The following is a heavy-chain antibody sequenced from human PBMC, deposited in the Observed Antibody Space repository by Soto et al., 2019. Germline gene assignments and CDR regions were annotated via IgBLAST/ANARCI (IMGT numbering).Heavy chain of an antibody. CDR3: ASLVILTGYYNLHRYYGMDV. CDR2: IIPIFGTA. D-gene: IGHD3-9*01. Sequence: AAPVKGSCKASGGTFGSYAISWVRRAPGQGLEWMGGIIPIFGTANYAQKFQGRVTITADKSTSTAYMELSSLRSEDTAVYYCASLVILTGYYNLHRYYGMDVRRQGPTVTVSS. J-gene: IGHJ6*02. CDR1: GGTFGSYA. V-gene: IGHV1-69*06.